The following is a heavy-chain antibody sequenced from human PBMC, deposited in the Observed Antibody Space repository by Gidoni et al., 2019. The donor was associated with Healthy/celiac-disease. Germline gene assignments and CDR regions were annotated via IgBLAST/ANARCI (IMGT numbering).Heavy chain of an antibody. CDR3: AKDPIWGELTKLTLFDY. CDR1: GFPFSRHG. J-gene: IGHJ4*02. Sequence: QVQLVESGGGVVQPGRSLRLPCAASGFPFSRHGMHWVRQAPGKGLEWVAVISYDGSNKYYADSVKGRFTISRDNSKNTLYLQMNSLRAEDTAVYYCAKDPIWGELTKLTLFDYWGQGTLVTVSS. D-gene: IGHD1-26*01. CDR2: ISYDGSNK. V-gene: IGHV3-30*18.